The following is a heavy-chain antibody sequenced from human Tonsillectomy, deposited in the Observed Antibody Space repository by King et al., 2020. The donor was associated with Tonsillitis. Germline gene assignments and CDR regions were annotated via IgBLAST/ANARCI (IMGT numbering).Heavy chain of an antibody. J-gene: IGHJ4*02. D-gene: IGHD3-10*01. V-gene: IGHV4-34*01. Sequence: VQLQQWGAGLLKPSETLSLTCAVYVGSFSGYYWSWIRQPPGKGLEWIGEINHSGSTNDNPSLKSRVTISVDTSKNQISLKLSSVTAADTAVYYCAREIGFGELAMDYWGQGTLVTVSS. CDR3: AREIGFGELAMDY. CDR2: INHSGST. CDR1: VGSFSGYY.